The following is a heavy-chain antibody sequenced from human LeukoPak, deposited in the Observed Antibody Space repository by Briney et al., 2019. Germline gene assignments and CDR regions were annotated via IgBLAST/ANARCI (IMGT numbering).Heavy chain of an antibody. D-gene: IGHD4-11*01. CDR1: GFTFSSYA. CDR2: ISYDGSNK. Sequence: PGGSLRLSCAASGFTFSSYAMHWVRQAPGKGLEWVAVISYDGSNKYYADSVKGRFTISRDNSKNTLYLQMNSLRAEDTAVYYCARSEDYSDYHDPFDYWGQGTLVTVSS. CDR3: ARSEDYSDYHDPFDY. V-gene: IGHV3-30*14. J-gene: IGHJ4*02.